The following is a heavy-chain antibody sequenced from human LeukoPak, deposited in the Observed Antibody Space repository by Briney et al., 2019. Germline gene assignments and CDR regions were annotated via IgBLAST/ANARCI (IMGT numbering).Heavy chain of an antibody. J-gene: IGHJ4*02. CDR3: AKTQGPLGFLEWLLGY. V-gene: IGHV3-30*18. CDR2: ISYDGSNK. Sequence: GGSLRLSCAASGFTFSSYGMHWVRQAPGKGLEWVAVISYDGSNKYYADSVKGRFTISRDNSKNTLYLQMNSLRAEDTAVYYCAKTQGPLGFLEWLLGYWGQGTLLTVSS. D-gene: IGHD3-3*01. CDR1: GFTFSSYG.